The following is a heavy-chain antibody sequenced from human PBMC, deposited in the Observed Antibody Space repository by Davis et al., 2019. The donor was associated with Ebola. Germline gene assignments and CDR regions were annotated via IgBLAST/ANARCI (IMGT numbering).Heavy chain of an antibody. CDR3: TTPGGQDSGYDVVDI. CDR2: INPNDGRT. CDR1: GYTFTNYY. D-gene: IGHD5-12*01. V-gene: IGHV1-46*03. Sequence: AASVKVSCKASGYTFTNYYMHWVRQAPGQGLEWMGMINPNDGRTIYAHKFQGRVTVTRDTSTTTVYMDLSSLRSEDTALYYCTTPGGQDSGYDVVDIWGQGTMVTVSS. J-gene: IGHJ3*02.